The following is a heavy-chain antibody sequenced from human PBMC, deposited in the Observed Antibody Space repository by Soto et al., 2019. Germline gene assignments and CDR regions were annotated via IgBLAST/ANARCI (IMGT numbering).Heavy chain of an antibody. V-gene: IGHV3-23*01. Sequence: GGSLRLSCAASGFTFGSYAMSWVRQAPGKGLEWVSAISGSGGSTYYADSVKGRFTISRDNSKNTLYLQMNSLRAEDTAVYYCAKVPQYYDFWSGYYDGMDVWGQGTTVTVSS. CDR1: GFTFGSYA. D-gene: IGHD3-3*01. CDR2: ISGSGGST. CDR3: AKVPQYYDFWSGYYDGMDV. J-gene: IGHJ6*02.